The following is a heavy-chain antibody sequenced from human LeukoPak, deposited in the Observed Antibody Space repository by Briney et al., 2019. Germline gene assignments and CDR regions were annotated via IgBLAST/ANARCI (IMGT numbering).Heavy chain of an antibody. J-gene: IGHJ4*02. CDR2: ISIGGTLR. V-gene: IGHV3-48*03. Sequence: GGSLRPSCVASGFAFRNYEMNWVRQDPGKGLEWISLISIGGTLRYYADSVRGRFTISRDNSKNTLYLQMNSLRAEDTAVYFCAISTILSVAGTGGDYWGQGTLVTVSS. CDR3: AISTILSVAGTGGDY. D-gene: IGHD6-19*01. CDR1: GFAFRNYE.